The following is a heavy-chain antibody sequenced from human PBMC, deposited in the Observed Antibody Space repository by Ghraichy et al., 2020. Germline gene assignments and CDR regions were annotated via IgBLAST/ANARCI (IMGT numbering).Heavy chain of an antibody. CDR2: ISSDGFYT. CDR3: ARVGGSGSGNFDF. V-gene: IGHV3-21*01. J-gene: IGHJ2*01. Sequence: GGSLRLSCAASGFSFSDYSMNWVRQAPGKGLEWVSAISSDGFYTYYADSVKGRFTISRDNAKNTMYLQMNSLRAEDTAVYYCARVGGSGSGNFDFWGRGTLVTVSS. CDR1: GFSFSDYS. D-gene: IGHD3-10*01.